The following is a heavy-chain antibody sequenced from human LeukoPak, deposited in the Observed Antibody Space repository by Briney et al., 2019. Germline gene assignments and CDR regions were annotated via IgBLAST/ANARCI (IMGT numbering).Heavy chain of an antibody. CDR3: ARLYASAAIFDY. D-gene: IGHD3-16*01. V-gene: IGHV3-33*03. CDR2: IWYDGSNK. CDR1: GFTFSSYG. J-gene: IGHJ4*02. Sequence: GRSLRLSCAASGFTFSSYGMHWVRQAPGKGLEWVAVIWYDGSNKYYADSVKGRFTISRDNPKNSLYLQMNSLRAEDTAVYYCARLYASAAIFDYWGQGNLVTVSS.